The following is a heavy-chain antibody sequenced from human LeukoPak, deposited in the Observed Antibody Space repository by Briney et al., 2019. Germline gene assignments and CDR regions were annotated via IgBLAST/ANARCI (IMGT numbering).Heavy chain of an antibody. CDR2: LYHSGST. CDR3: AKSNGYGLIDI. V-gene: IGHV4-38-2*02. D-gene: IGHD3-22*01. Sequence: SETLSLTCSVSGYSISSGYYWGWIRQAPGKGLEWIGNLYHSGSTYYNPSLKSRVSISVDTSKNQFSLKLSSVTAADTAVYYCAKSNGYGLIDIWGQGTMVTVSS. CDR1: GYSISSGYY. J-gene: IGHJ3*02.